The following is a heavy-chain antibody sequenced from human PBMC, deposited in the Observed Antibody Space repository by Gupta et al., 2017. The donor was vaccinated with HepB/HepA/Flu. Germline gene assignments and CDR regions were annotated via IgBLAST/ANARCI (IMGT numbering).Heavy chain of an antibody. CDR3: AISTRSSSSDY. J-gene: IGHJ4*02. CDR1: GVIFSNFW. Sequence: EVQLVESGGGLVQPGGSLRLSCAASGVIFSNFWMNWVRQAPGKGLEFVAKIKQDGSEKNYVDSVRGRFTISRDNAKNLLYLQMNSLRAEDTAVFYCAISTRSSSSDYWGQGALVTVSS. D-gene: IGHD6-13*01. CDR2: IKQDGSEK. V-gene: IGHV3-7*01.